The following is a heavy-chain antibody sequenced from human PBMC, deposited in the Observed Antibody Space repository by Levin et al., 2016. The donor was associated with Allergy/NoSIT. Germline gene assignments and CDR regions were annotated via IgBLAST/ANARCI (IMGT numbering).Heavy chain of an antibody. Sequence: WIRQPPGKGLEWVAVISSDGGTKFYADSVKGRFTISRDNSKNALYLQMNSLRPEDTAVYYCAGKISSGYWGHGTLVTVSS. J-gene: IGHJ4*01. CDR2: ISSDGGTK. CDR3: AGKISSGY. V-gene: IGHV3-30-3*01. D-gene: IGHD2/OR15-2a*01.